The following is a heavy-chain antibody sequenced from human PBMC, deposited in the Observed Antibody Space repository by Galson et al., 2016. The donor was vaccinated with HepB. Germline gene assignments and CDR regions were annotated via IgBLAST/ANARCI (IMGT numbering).Heavy chain of an antibody. J-gene: IGHJ4*02. Sequence: SLRLSCAASGFTCDDYAMHWVRQAPGKGLEWVSGISWNSGNIGYADSVKGRFTLSRDYAQNSLNLQLNSLRAEATALYYCAVQGTILGWPLLDYWGQGTLVTVSS. CDR3: AVQGTILGWPLLDY. V-gene: IGHV3-9*01. D-gene: IGHD3-3*01. CDR1: GFTCDDYA. CDR2: ISWNSGNI.